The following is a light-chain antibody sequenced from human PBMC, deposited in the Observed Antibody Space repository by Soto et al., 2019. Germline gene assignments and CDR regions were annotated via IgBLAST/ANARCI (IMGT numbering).Light chain of an antibody. J-gene: IGLJ2*01. V-gene: IGLV1-47*01. CDR1: SSNIGSNY. Sequence: QSVLSQPPSASGTPGQRVTISCSGSSSNIGSNYVYWYQQVPRAAPKLLIYRNDQRPSGVPDRFSGSKSGTSASLAISGLLSEDEADYYCTAWDDRLRGQVLFGGGTKLTVL. CDR2: RND. CDR3: TAWDDRLRGQVL.